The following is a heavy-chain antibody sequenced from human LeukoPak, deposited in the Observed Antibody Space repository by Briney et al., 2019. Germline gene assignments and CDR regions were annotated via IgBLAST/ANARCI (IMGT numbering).Heavy chain of an antibody. CDR1: GGSISSYY. CDR3: AREEVAGIDY. Sequence: SETLSLTCTVSGGSISSYYWSWIRQPPGKGLEWIGYIYYSGGTNYNPSLKSRVTISVDTSKNQFSLKLSSVTAADTAVYYCAREEVAGIDYWGQGTLVTVSS. D-gene: IGHD6-19*01. CDR2: IYYSGGT. V-gene: IGHV4-59*01. J-gene: IGHJ4*02.